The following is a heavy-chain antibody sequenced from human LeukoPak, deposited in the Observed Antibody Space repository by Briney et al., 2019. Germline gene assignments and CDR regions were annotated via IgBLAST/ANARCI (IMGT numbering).Heavy chain of an antibody. Sequence: PSETLSLTCTVSGGSISSSSYYWGWIRQPPGKGLEWIGSIYYSGSTYYNPSLKSRVTISVDTSKNQFSLKLSSVTAADTAVYYCARWGYSSSWTGALIDYWGQGTLVTVSS. CDR2: IYYSGST. V-gene: IGHV4-39*01. CDR3: ARWGYSSSWTGALIDY. J-gene: IGHJ4*02. CDR1: GGSISSSSYY. D-gene: IGHD6-13*01.